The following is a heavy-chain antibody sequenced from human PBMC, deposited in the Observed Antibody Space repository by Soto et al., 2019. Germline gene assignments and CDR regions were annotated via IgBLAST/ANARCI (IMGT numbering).Heavy chain of an antibody. CDR2: ISYSGST. CDR3: DCHMDI. V-gene: IGHV4-59*01. J-gene: IGHJ6*02. CDR1: GDSINSNY. D-gene: IGHD1-26*01. Sequence: PSETLSLTCTVSGDSINSNYCGRIRQPPGIRQPPGKGLDWIGYISYSGSTNYNPSLKSRVTISVDTSKSHFALRLNSVTAAPGATSYYDCHMDIWGQGTTVTVSS.